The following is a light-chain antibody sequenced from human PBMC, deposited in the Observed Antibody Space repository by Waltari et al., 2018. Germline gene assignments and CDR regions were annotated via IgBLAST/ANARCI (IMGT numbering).Light chain of an antibody. V-gene: IGKV1-6*01. J-gene: IGKJ1*01. CDR3: LQDFNYPRT. Sequence: AIQMTQSPSSLSASVGDSVTITCRASQDIRNELAWYQQRPGRAPKLLIYGASSLQSGVPSRFSGSGSGTDFSLTISRLQAEDFATYFCLQDFNYPRTFGQGTKVEIK. CDR1: QDIRNE. CDR2: GAS.